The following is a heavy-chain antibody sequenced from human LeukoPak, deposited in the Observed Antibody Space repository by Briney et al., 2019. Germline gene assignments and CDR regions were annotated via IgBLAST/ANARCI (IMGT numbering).Heavy chain of an antibody. CDR3: ARAPSGSYASDY. D-gene: IGHD6-19*01. CDR1: EFTFSNYL. J-gene: IGHJ4*02. Sequence: GGSLRLSCTASEFTFSNYLMHWVRQAPGKGLVWVSRINGDGSSTTYADSVKGRFTISRDNAKNTLYLQTNSLSVEDTAVYYCARAPSGSYASDYWGQGALVTVSS. CDR2: INGDGSST. V-gene: IGHV3-74*01.